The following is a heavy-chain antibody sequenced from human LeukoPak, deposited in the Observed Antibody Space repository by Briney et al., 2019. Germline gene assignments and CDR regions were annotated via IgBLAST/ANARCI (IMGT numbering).Heavy chain of an antibody. CDR2: IYYSGST. V-gene: IGHV4-59*08. J-gene: IGHJ4*02. Sequence: SETLSLTCTVSGGSISSYYWSWIRQPPGKGLEWIGYIYYSGSTNYNPSLKSRVTISVDTSKNQFSLKLSSVTAADTAVYYCASRLWFGELLYPFDYWGQGTLVTVSS. CDR1: GGSISSYY. CDR3: ASRLWFGELLYPFDY. D-gene: IGHD3-10*01.